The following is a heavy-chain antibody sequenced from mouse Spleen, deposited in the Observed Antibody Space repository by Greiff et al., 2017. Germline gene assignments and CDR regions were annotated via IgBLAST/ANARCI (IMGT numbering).Heavy chain of an antibody. CDR1: GFTFSDYY. J-gene: IGHJ4*01. V-gene: IGHV5-16*01. Sequence: DVKLVESEGGLVQPGSSMKLSCTASGFTFSDYYMAWVRQVPEKGLEWVANINYDGSSTYYLDSLKSRFIISRDNAKNILYLQMSSLKSEDTATYYCARVYGNYGYAMDYWGQGTSVTVSS. D-gene: IGHD2-10*02. CDR2: INYDGSST. CDR3: ARVYGNYGYAMDY.